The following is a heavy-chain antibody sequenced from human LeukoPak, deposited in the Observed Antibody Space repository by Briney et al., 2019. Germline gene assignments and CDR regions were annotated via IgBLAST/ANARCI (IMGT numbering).Heavy chain of an antibody. CDR1: GYTFTGYY. Sequence: ASVKVSCKASGYTFTGYYMHCVRQAPGQGLEWMGRINPNSGGTNYAQKFQGRVTMTRDTSISTAYMELSRLRSDDTAVYYCARVARSGYDFWSGYSFFDPWGQGTLVTVSS. V-gene: IGHV1-2*06. D-gene: IGHD3-3*01. J-gene: IGHJ5*02. CDR2: INPNSGGT. CDR3: ARVARSGYDFWSGYSFFDP.